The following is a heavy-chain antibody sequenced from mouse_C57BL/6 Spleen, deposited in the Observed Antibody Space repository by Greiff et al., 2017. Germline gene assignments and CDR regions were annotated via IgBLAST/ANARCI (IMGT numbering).Heavy chain of an antibody. J-gene: IGHJ4*01. CDR1: GFTFSSYG. CDR3: AIPMRDYAMDY. CDR2: ISSGGSYT. Sequence: VQLQQSGGDLVKPGGSLKLSCAASGFTFSSYGMSWVRQTPDKRLEWVATISSGGSYTYYPDSVKGRFTISRDNAKNTLYLQMSSLKSEDTAMYYCAIPMRDYAMDYWGQGTSVTVSS. V-gene: IGHV5-6*01.